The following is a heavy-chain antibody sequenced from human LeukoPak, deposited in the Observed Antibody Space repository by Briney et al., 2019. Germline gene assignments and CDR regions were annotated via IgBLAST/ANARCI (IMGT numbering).Heavy chain of an antibody. J-gene: IGHJ6*02. Sequence: PGGSLRLSCTVSGFTFGDHAMSWVRQAPGKGLECVGFIRSKTYGGTTEYAASVKGRFIISRDDSTSIAYLQMNSLKTEDTAVYYCTRGPIQLWLYHGMDVWGQGTTVTVSS. V-gene: IGHV3-49*04. CDR3: TRGPIQLWLYHGMDV. CDR1: GFTFGDHA. CDR2: IRSKTYGGTT. D-gene: IGHD5-18*01.